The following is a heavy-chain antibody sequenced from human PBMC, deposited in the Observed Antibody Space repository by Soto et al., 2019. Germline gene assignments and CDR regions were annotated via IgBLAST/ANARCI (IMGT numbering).Heavy chain of an antibody. CDR1: GGSISSGDYY. J-gene: IGHJ4*02. D-gene: IGHD6-19*01. CDR2: IYYSGST. CDR3: ARRVDRCGWYYFDY. Sequence: QVQLQESGPGLVKPSQTLSLTCTVSGGSISSGDYYWSWFRPPPGKGLEWIGYIYYSGSTYYNPSLKSRVTISVDTSKNQFSLKLSSVTAADTAVYYCARRVDRCGWYYFDYWGQGTLVTVSS. V-gene: IGHV4-30-4*01.